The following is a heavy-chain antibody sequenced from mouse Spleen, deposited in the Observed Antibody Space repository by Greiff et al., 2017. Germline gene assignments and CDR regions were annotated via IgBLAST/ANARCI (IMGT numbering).Heavy chain of an antibody. D-gene: IGHD2-1*01. CDR2: IDPSDSET. Sequence: VQLQQPGAELVRPGSSVKLSCKASGYTFTSYWMHWVKQRPIQGLEWIGNIDPSDSETHYNQKFKDKATLTVDKSSSTAYMQLSSLTSEDSAVYYCARRTIYYGNYDWYFDVWGTGTTVTVSS. V-gene: IGHV1-52*01. CDR3: ARRTIYYGNYDWYFDV. CDR1: GYTFTSYW. J-gene: IGHJ1*03.